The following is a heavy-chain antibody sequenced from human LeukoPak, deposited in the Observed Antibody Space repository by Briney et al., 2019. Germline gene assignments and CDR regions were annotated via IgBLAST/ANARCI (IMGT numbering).Heavy chain of an antibody. D-gene: IGHD3-3*01. V-gene: IGHV3-74*01. CDR3: VRERNNFWSGHHSIFDS. CDR1: GFIFSDHW. J-gene: IGHJ4*02. CDR2: INNDGSST. Sequence: GGSLRLSCAASGFIFSDHWMHWVRQAPGKGLVWLSRINNDGSSTIYADSVEGRFTFSRDNAENTLFLEMSSLRVEDTAVYYCVRERNNFWSGHHSIFDSWGQGTLVTVSS.